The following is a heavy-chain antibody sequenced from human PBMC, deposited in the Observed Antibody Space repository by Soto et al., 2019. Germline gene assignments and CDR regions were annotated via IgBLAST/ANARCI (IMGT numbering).Heavy chain of an antibody. CDR1: GGTFSSYA. D-gene: IGHD2-2*01. CDR3: SRSQGSSTSLEIYYYYYYGMDV. CDR2: IIPISGTA. Sequence: QVQLVQSGAEVKKPGSSVKVSCKASGGTFSSYAISRVRQAPGQGLEWMGGIIPISGTANYAQKFQGRVTLTADESTSTAYMELSSLRSEDTAVYYCSRSQGSSTSLEIYYYYYYGMDVWGQGTTVTVSS. V-gene: IGHV1-69*01. J-gene: IGHJ6*02.